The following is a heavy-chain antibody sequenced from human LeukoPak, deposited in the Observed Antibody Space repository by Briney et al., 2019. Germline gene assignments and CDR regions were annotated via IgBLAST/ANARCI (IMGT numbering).Heavy chain of an antibody. CDR2: IYTSGST. CDR1: GGSISSYY. V-gene: IGHV4-4*07. Sequence: PSETLSLTCTVSGGSISSYYYSWIRQPAGKGLEWIGRIYTSGSTNYNPSLKSRVTMSVDTSKNQFSLKLSSVTAADTAVYYCAREEESGYGDYATIDYWGQGTLVTVSS. D-gene: IGHD4-17*01. J-gene: IGHJ4*02. CDR3: AREEESGYGDYATIDY.